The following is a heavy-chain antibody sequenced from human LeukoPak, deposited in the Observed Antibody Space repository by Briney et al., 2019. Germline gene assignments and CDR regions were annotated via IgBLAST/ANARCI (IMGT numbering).Heavy chain of an antibody. V-gene: IGHV3-33*06. D-gene: IGHD3-3*01. Sequence: GRSLRLSCAASGFTFSIDGMHWVRQAPGKGLEWVVVIWYDGSNKYYADSVKGRFTISRDNSKHTLHLEMNSVRAEDTAVYYCAKAIGYDFWSGLDYWGQGTLVTVSS. CDR3: AKAIGYDFWSGLDY. CDR1: GFTFSIDG. J-gene: IGHJ4*02. CDR2: IWYDGSNK.